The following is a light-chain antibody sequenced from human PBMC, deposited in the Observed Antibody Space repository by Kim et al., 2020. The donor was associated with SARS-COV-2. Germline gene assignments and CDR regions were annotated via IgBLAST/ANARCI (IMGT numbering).Light chain of an antibody. Sequence: VSISCPRSSGSIDSNYVQWYQQRPGSAPPTLIYENTQRPSGVPDRFSGSIDSSSNSASLNISGLKTEDEADYYCQSYDTSNPHWVFGGGTQLTVL. J-gene: IGLJ3*02. CDR2: ENT. V-gene: IGLV6-57*03. CDR1: SGSIDSNY. CDR3: QSYDTSNPHWV.